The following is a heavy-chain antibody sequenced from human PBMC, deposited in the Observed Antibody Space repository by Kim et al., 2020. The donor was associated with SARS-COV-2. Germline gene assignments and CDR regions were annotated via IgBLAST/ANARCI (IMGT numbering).Heavy chain of an antibody. D-gene: IGHD6-13*01. V-gene: IGHV4-61*01. CDR3: AREGYSSSWRWFDP. CDR1: GGSVSSGSYY. CDR2: IYYSGST. J-gene: IGHJ5*02. Sequence: SETLSLTCTVSGGSVSSGSYYWGWIRQPPGKGLEWIGYIYYSGSTNFNPSLKSRVTISVDTSKNQFSLKLSSVTAADTAVYYCAREGYSSSWRWFDPWG.